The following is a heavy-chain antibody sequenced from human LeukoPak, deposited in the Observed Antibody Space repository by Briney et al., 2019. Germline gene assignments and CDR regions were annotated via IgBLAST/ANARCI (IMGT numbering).Heavy chain of an antibody. Sequence: PSETLSLTCTVSGGSISSSSYYWSWIRQPPGKGLEWIAEINHSGSTKYNPSLKSRVTISVDTSKNQFSLKLRSVTAADTAVYYCARLRGATVAHNWFDPWGQGTLVTVSS. D-gene: IGHD6-19*01. CDR3: ARLRGATVAHNWFDP. CDR1: GGSISSSSYY. J-gene: IGHJ5*02. V-gene: IGHV4-39*07. CDR2: INHSGST.